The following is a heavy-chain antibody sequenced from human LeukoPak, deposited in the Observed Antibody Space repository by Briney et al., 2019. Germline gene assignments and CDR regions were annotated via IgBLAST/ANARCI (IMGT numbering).Heavy chain of an antibody. CDR1: GGSISSYY. J-gene: IGHJ3*02. Sequence: SETLSLTCTVSGGSISSYYWSWIRLPPGKGLEWIGDLSKSGDSNYSPSLKSRVTIFGDTSKNQFFLKLSSVTAADTAVYYCARARYVNSFYAFDIWGQGTLVTVSS. CDR3: ARARYVNSFYAFDI. CDR2: LSKSGDS. D-gene: IGHD3-9*01. V-gene: IGHV4-59*01.